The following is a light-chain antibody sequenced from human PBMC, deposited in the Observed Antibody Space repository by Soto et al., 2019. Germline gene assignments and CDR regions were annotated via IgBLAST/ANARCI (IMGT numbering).Light chain of an antibody. Sequence: EIVLTQSPATLSSFPGDRVTLSCRVSQAVNTRLAWYQHRPGQAPRLLIYLASNRAAGVPARFSGSGSGTDFTLTISDVEPEDFAVYYCQHCQPYGDSPPLTFGGGTKVEIK. J-gene: IGKJ4*01. CDR1: QAVNTR. CDR2: LAS. CDR3: QHCQPYGDSPPLT. V-gene: IGKV3D-11*03.